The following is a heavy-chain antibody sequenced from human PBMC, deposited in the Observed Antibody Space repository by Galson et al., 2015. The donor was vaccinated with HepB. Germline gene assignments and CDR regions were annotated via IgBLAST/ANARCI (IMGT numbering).Heavy chain of an antibody. CDR3: ARDDGGYVFDY. CDR1: GFTVSSNY. Sequence: SLRLSCAASGFTVSSNYMSWVRQAPGKGLEWVSVIYSGGSTYYAYSVKGRFTISRDNSKNTLYLQMNSLRAEDTAVYYCARDDGGYVFDYWGQGTLVTVSS. V-gene: IGHV3-66*01. CDR2: IYSGGST. D-gene: IGHD5-12*01. J-gene: IGHJ4*02.